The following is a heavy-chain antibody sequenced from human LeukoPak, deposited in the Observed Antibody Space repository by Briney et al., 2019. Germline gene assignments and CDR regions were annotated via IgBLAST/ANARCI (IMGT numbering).Heavy chain of an antibody. Sequence: QPGGSLRLSCAASGLTLSGYWMHWVRHAPGKGLVWVSRINGDASSTSYADSVKGRLTISRDNAKSTLYLQMNSLRVEDTAVCYCARARGNTYGYFEYWGQGTLVTVSS. CDR2: INGDASST. CDR3: ARARGNTYGYFEY. D-gene: IGHD5-18*01. V-gene: IGHV3-74*01. J-gene: IGHJ4*02. CDR1: GLTLSGYW.